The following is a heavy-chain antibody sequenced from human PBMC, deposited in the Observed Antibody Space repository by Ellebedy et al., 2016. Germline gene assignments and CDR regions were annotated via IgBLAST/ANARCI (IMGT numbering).Heavy chain of an antibody. D-gene: IGHD5-24*01. CDR1: GASIRSRSYY. J-gene: IGHJ4*02. V-gene: IGHV4-39*07. CDR2: VTSSGTT. Sequence: GSLRLXXTVSGASIRSRSYYWGWIRQPPGKGLDWIGTVTSSGTTYVNPALKSQVTVLVDASKNQFSLTLTSVTAADTAVYYCARWAEVATIRYYFDYWGQGVLVTVSS. CDR3: ARWAEVATIRYYFDY.